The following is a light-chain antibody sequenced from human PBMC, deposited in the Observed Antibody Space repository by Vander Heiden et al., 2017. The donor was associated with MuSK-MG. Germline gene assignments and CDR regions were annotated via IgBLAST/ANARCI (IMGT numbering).Light chain of an antibody. V-gene: IGLV2-14*03. CDR2: DIS. CDR3: AVILFPPSVV. J-gene: IGLJ2*01. CDR1: STDVGDYNY. Sequence: QSALTQAASVSGSPGQSITISCTGTSTDVGDYNYVSWYQHHPGKAPTLVIYDISSRHSVFSSCFAGSSAHKTASVILVWLEDEHVVYYSCAVILFPPSVVFGGGTKLTVL.